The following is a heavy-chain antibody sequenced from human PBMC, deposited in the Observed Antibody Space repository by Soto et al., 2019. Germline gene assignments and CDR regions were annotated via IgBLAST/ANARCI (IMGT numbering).Heavy chain of an antibody. CDR2: IIPIFGTA. V-gene: IGHV1-69*06. CDR3: ARFSYDSSGYFDFDY. D-gene: IGHD3-22*01. J-gene: IGHJ4*02. CDR1: GGTFSSYA. Sequence: SVNVSCKASGGTFSSYAISWVRQAPGQGLEWMGGIIPIFGTANYAQKFQGRVTITADISTSTAYMELSSLRSEDTAVYYCARFSYDSSGYFDFDYWGQGTLVTVSS.